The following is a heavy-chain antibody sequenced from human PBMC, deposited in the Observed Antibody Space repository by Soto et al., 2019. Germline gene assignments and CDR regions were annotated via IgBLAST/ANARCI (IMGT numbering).Heavy chain of an antibody. V-gene: IGHV4-59*02. CDR3: ARGVGSSPPQY. D-gene: IGHD1-26*01. J-gene: IGHJ4*02. CDR2: IYASGSP. CDR1: GGSVSVYY. Sequence: PSETLSLTCTISGGSVSVYYWSWIRQPTGQGREWIGYIYASGSPYYNPSLRSRVTISADTSKNQISLKLTSPTAADTAVYYCARGVGSSPPQYWGRGTLVTVSS.